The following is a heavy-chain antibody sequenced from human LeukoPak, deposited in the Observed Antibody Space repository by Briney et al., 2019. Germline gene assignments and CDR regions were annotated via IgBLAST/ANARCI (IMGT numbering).Heavy chain of an antibody. CDR3: ASSRRYLYYDRINWFDP. D-gene: IGHD3-22*01. Sequence: PSETLSLTCTVSGGSISSYYWSWIRQPPGKGLEWIGYIYYSGSTNYNPSLKSRVTISVDTSKNQFSLKLSSVTAADTAVYYCASSRRYLYYDRINWFDPWGQGTLVTVSS. CDR2: IYYSGST. CDR1: GGSISSYY. V-gene: IGHV4-59*01. J-gene: IGHJ5*02.